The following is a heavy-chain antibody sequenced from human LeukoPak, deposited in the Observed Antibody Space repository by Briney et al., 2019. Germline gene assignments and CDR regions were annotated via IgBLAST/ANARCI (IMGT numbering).Heavy chain of an antibody. J-gene: IGHJ3*02. CDR1: GYIFTSYW. V-gene: IGHV5-51*01. Sequence: GESLKISCKGSGYIFTSYWIGWVRQMPGKGLEWMGIIYCGDSDTRYSPSFQGQVTISADKFVNTAYLQWNYLKDSDTAMYFCARRSSVASAGPDAFDIWGQGTIVTVSS. D-gene: IGHD6-13*01. CDR2: IYCGDSDT. CDR3: ARRSSVASAGPDAFDI.